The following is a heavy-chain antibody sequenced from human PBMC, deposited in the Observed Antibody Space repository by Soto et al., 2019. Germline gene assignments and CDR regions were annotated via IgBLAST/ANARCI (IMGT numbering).Heavy chain of an antibody. CDR1: GFTFSSYG. CDR2: IWYDGSNK. J-gene: IGHJ4*02. Sequence: QVQLVESGGGVVQPGRSLRLSCAASGFTFSSYGMHWVRQAPGKGLEWVAVIWYDGSNKYYADSVKGRFTISRDNSKNTLYLQMNSLRAEDTAVYYCAREVGVAAAGDGFFAYWGQGTLVTVSS. V-gene: IGHV3-33*01. CDR3: AREVGVAAAGDGFFAY. D-gene: IGHD6-13*01.